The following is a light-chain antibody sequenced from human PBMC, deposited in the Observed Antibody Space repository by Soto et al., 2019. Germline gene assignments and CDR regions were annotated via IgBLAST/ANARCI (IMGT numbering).Light chain of an antibody. J-gene: IGKJ1*01. CDR1: QNIRSNY. CDR2: GAT. CDR3: QQYGSSGT. Sequence: EIVLTQSPGTLSLSPGQRATLSCGASQNIRSNYVAWFQQKPGQAPRLLIYGATNRATGIPDRFSGSGSGTDFTLTISRLEPEDFAVYYCQQYGSSGTFGQGTKVDIK. V-gene: IGKV3-20*01.